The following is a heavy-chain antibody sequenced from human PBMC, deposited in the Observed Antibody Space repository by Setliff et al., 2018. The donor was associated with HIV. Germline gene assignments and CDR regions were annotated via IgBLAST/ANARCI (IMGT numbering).Heavy chain of an antibody. J-gene: IGHJ4*02. Sequence: SETLSLTCNVSGDSITSNYWSWIRQPPGEGLEWIGYISYIGSTKYHPSLKSRVTISTDTSKNLLSLKLTSVIAADTAVYYCARQSPHYSSSSPFDYWGQGTLVTVSS. CDR2: ISYIGST. D-gene: IGHD6-6*01. CDR3: ARQSPHYSSSSPFDY. V-gene: IGHV4-59*08. CDR1: GDSITSNY.